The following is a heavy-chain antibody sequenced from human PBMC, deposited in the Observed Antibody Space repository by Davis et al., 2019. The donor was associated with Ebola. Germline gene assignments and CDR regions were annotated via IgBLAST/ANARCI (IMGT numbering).Heavy chain of an antibody. D-gene: IGHD6-19*01. V-gene: IGHV4-4*07. CDR3: ARDHPPLADRGAGAFDI. Sequence: PSETLSLTCTVSGGSISSYYWSWIRQPAGKGLEWIGRIYTSGSTNYNPSLKSRVTMSVDTSKNQFSLKLSSVTAADTAVYYCARDHPPLADRGAGAFDIWGQGTMVTVSS. J-gene: IGHJ3*02. CDR1: GGSISSYY. CDR2: IYTSGST.